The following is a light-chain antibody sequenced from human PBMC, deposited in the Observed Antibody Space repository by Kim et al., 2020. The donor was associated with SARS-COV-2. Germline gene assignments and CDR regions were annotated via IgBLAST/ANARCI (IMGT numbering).Light chain of an antibody. Sequence: PGEAVTLSCRASQSVYHGFLAWYQQKPGQAPRLLIYAATGRTADLPDRFTGSGSGTDFTLSISKVEPEDFALYYCQQYGSTPYTFGQGTKLEIK. CDR2: AAT. CDR3: QQYGSTPYT. J-gene: IGKJ2*01. CDR1: QSVYHGF. V-gene: IGKV3-20*01.